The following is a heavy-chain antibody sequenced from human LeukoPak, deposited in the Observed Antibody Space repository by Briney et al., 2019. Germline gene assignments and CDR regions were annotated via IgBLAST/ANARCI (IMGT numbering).Heavy chain of an antibody. CDR2: ISGYKGNT. Sequence: ASVKVSCKASGYTFTSYGITWVRQAPGQGLEWMGWISGYKGNTNYAQKFQGRVTMTTDTSTSTVYMELRSLRSDDTAVYYCARDDDYGSGQPDDWGQGTLVTVSS. J-gene: IGHJ4*02. V-gene: IGHV1-18*01. CDR1: GYTFTSYG. CDR3: ARDDDYGSGQPDD. D-gene: IGHD3-10*01.